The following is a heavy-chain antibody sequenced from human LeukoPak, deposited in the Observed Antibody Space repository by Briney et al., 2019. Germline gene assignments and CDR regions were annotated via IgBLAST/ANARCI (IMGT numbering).Heavy chain of an antibody. CDR1: GGTFSSYA. J-gene: IGHJ4*02. V-gene: IGHV1-69*05. CDR3: ARDSYDFWSSAGYFDY. D-gene: IGHD3-3*01. Sequence: SVKVSCKASGGTFSSYAISWVRQAPGQGLEWMGRIIPIFGTANYAQKFQGRVTITTDESTSTAYMELSSLRSEDTAVYYCARDSYDFWSSAGYFDYWGQGTLVTVSS. CDR2: IIPIFGTA.